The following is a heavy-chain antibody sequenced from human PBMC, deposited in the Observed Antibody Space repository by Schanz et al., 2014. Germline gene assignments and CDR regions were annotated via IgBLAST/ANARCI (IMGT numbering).Heavy chain of an antibody. Sequence: EVQLVESGGGLVKPGGSLRLSCEASEFTFSSYKMNWVRQAPGKGLEWVSSISSSSSYIYYADSVKGRFTISRDNSKNILYLQMNSLRAEDTAVYYCAKARRKSNCSGGRCFHYSYYGMDVWGQGTTVTVSS. CDR1: EFTFSSYK. J-gene: IGHJ6*02. CDR3: AKARRKSNCSGGRCFHYSYYGMDV. D-gene: IGHD2-15*01. CDR2: ISSSSSYI. V-gene: IGHV3-21*04.